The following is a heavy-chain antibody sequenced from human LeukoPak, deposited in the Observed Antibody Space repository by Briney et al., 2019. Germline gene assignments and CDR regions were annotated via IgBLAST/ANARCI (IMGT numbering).Heavy chain of an antibody. V-gene: IGHV4-34*01. CDR3: ARDAYSSPMDV. CDR2: INHSGST. CDR1: GGSFSGYY. J-gene: IGHJ6*03. D-gene: IGHD5-18*01. Sequence: SETLSLTCAVYGGSFSGYYWSRIRQPPGKGLEWIGEINHSGSTNYNPSLKSRVTISVDTSKNQFSLKLSSVTAADTAVYYCARDAYSSPMDVWGKGTTVTVSS.